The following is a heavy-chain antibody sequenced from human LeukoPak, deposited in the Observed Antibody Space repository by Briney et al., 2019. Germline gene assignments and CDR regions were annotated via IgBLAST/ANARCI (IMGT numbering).Heavy chain of an antibody. CDR1: GFTFSSYA. D-gene: IGHD1-7*01. Sequence: GGSLRLSCAASGFTFSSYAMYWVRQAPGKGLEYVSGINTNGGATFYAKSVKGRFTTSRDDSKNTLYLHMGSLRGEDMAVYYCARAQTGATSYFFDDWGQGTLVTVSS. CDR2: INTNGGAT. J-gene: IGHJ4*02. V-gene: IGHV3-64*01. CDR3: ARAQTGATSYFFDD.